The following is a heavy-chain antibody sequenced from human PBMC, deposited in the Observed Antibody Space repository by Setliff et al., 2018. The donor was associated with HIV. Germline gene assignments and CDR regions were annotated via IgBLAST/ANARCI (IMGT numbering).Heavy chain of an antibody. CDR2: FHHSGST. CDR1: GYSINTAYY. Sequence: SETLSLTCSVSGYSINTAYYWGWIRQSPGKGLEWIGGFHHSGSTHYNPSLKSRVTISGQTSNNQFSLQLTSVTAADTAVYYCARQGAGYYYGSSEYYTGNGFDMWGQGTMVTVSS. J-gene: IGHJ3*02. D-gene: IGHD3-22*01. CDR3: ARQGAGYYYGSSEYYTGNGFDM. V-gene: IGHV4-38-2*01.